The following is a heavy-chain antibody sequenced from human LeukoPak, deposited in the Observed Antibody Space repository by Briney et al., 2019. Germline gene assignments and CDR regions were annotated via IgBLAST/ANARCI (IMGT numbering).Heavy chain of an antibody. J-gene: IGHJ5*02. Sequence: ASVKVSCKASGYTVTTYYMHWVRQAPGQGLEWMGILNPSGGSSSYAQKFQGRATLTRATSTSTVYMELSSLRSEDTAVYYCARVIRAMIVVASWFDPWGQGTLVTVSS. CDR2: LNPSGGSS. CDR1: GYTVTTYY. D-gene: IGHD3-22*01. CDR3: ARVIRAMIVVASWFDP. V-gene: IGHV1-46*01.